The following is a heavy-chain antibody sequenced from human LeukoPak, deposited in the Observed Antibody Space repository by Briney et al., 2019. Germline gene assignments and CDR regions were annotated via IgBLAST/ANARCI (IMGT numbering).Heavy chain of an antibody. J-gene: IGHJ4*02. V-gene: IGHV3-30*02. D-gene: IGHD3-10*01. CDR2: IRYDGSNK. Sequence: PGGSLRLSCAASGFTFSNSGMHWVRQTPGKGLEWVAFIRYDGSNKYYADSVKGRFTISRDNSKNTLYLQMNSLRAEDTAVYYCAKGHYYGSGDLDYWGQGTLVTVSS. CDR1: GFTFSNSG. CDR3: AKGHYYGSGDLDY.